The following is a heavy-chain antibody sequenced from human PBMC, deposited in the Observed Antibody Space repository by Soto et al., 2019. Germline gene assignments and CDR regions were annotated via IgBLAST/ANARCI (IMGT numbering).Heavy chain of an antibody. CDR3: AKDRRGYYGSGSLDY. Sequence: EVQLVESGGGLVQPGGSLRLSCVGSGFTYEDSAMNWVRQVSGKGLEWVSGIGWNSGSVGYVDSVKGRFTISRDNAKNSLYLQMNSLGPDDTALYYCAKDRRGYYGSGSLDYWGLGTLVTVSS. CDR2: IGWNSGSV. CDR1: GFTYEDSA. D-gene: IGHD3-10*01. V-gene: IGHV3-9*01. J-gene: IGHJ4*02.